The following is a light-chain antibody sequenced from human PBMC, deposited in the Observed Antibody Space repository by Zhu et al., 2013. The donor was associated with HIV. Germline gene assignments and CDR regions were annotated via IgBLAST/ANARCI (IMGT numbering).Light chain of an antibody. Sequence: DIVMTQSPLSLSVTLGQPASISCRSSQSLVYSDGNTYLNWFQQRPGQSPRRLIYKVSNRDSGVPDRFSGSGSGTDFTLKISRVEAEDIGVYYCMQNTHWLWTFGQGTKVEIK. J-gene: IGKJ1*01. CDR3: MQNTHWLWT. V-gene: IGKV2-30*01. CDR2: KVS. CDR1: QSLVYSDGNTY.